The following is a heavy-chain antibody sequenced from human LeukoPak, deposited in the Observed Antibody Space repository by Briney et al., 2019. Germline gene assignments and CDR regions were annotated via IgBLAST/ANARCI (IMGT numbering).Heavy chain of an antibody. CDR3: ARDRGSGFGP. J-gene: IGHJ5*02. CDR1: GFSFSTSW. V-gene: IGHV3-7*01. D-gene: IGHD3-10*01. Sequence: GGSLRLSCEGSGFSFSTSWMTWVRQAPGEGLEWVANMRQDGSVKNYVDSVKGRFTISRDNAKNSLYLQMNSLRLDDTAVYYCARDRGSGFGPWGQGTLVSVSS. CDR2: MRQDGSVK.